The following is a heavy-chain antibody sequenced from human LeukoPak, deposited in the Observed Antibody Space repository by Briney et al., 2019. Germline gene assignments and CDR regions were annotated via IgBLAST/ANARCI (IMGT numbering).Heavy chain of an antibody. CDR1: GFTVSDYY. D-gene: IGHD2-2*01. CDR3: ARPDCSSSSCYELDY. Sequence: GGSLRLSCAGSGFTVSDYYMSWLRQAPGKGLEWVSYISSSGRTIYYADSVKGRFTISRDNAKNSLYLQMNSLRAEDTAVYYCARPDCSSSSCYELDYWGQGTLVTVSS. V-gene: IGHV3-11*04. CDR2: ISSSGRTI. J-gene: IGHJ4*02.